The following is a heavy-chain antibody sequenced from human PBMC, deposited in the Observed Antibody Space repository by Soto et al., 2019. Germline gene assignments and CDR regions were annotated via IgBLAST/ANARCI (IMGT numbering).Heavy chain of an antibody. CDR2: INPDSGAT. J-gene: IGHJ4*02. D-gene: IGHD2-8*02. Sequence: HEHLVQSGAEVKRPGASLKVSCKASGYSFTGYYIHWVRQAPGQGLEWMGWINPDSGATNYAQNFQGRVTLTSDTANRPASMGLNSLTSYDTAGYYCARGDYGTGGYPFPYFDYWGQGTLVIVSS. V-gene: IGHV1-2*02. CDR3: ARGDYGTGGYPFPYFDY. CDR1: GYSFTGYY.